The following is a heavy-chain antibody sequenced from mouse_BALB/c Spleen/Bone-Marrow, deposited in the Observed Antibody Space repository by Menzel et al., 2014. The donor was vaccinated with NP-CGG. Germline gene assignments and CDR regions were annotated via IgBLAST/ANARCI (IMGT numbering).Heavy chain of an antibody. Sequence: EVKLQESGPELVKPGASMKISCKASGYSFTGYTMNWVKQSHGKNLEWIGLINPYDGGTSYNQKFKGKALLTVDKSSSTAYMELLSLTSEDSAVYYCARHGYGNYVAMDYWGQGTSVTVSS. V-gene: IGHV1-18*01. CDR1: GYSFTGYT. CDR3: ARHGYGNYVAMDY. J-gene: IGHJ4*01. D-gene: IGHD2-10*02. CDR2: INPYDGGT.